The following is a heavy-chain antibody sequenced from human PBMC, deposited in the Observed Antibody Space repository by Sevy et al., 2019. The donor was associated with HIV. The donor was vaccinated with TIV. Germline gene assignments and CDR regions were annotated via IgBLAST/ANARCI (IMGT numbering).Heavy chain of an antibody. CDR1: GFTFSDYY. D-gene: IGHD3-10*01. V-gene: IGHV3-11*01. CDR2: ISGSATFI. Sequence: GGSLRLSFAASGFTFSDYYMSWIRQAPGKGLEWVSYISGSATFIHYADSLQGRFTISRDNAKNSLYLQMNSLRAEDTAVYYCARGEYFGELGNWFDPWGQGTLVTVSS. J-gene: IGHJ5*02. CDR3: ARGEYFGELGNWFDP.